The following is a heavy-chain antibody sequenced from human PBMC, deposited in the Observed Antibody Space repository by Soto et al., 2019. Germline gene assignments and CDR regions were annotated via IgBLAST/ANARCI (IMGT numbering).Heavy chain of an antibody. CDR2: IIPIPGTA. D-gene: IGHD2-2*01. CDR3: TRSQGSSTSLEIYYYYYYGMDV. Sequence: QVQLVQSGAEVKKPGSSVKVSCKASGGTFGSYASSWVRQAPGQGLEWMGGIIPIPGTANYAQEFQGRVTIAADESTSTAYMELSSLRSEDTAVYYCTRSQGSSTSLEIYYYYYYGMDVWGQGTTVTVPS. V-gene: IGHV1-69*01. CDR1: GGTFGSYA. J-gene: IGHJ6*02.